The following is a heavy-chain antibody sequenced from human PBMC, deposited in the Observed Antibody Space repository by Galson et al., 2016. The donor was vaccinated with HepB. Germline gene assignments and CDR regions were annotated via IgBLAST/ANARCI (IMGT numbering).Heavy chain of an antibody. CDR3: ARAPSNVHYIEY. CDR1: GFTFSSYA. CDR2: ISFHGNTK. Sequence: SLRLSCAASGFTFSSYAMHWVRQAPGKGLEWVTVISFHGNTKFYADSVKGRFTISRDNSKNTLYLQMDSLTSDDTAMYYCARAPSNVHYIEYWGQGTLVTVSS. D-gene: IGHD1-1*01. V-gene: IGHV3-30-3*01. J-gene: IGHJ4*02.